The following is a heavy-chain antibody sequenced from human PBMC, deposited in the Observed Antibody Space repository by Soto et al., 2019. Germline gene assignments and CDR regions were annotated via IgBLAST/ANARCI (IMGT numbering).Heavy chain of an antibody. Sequence: GGSLRLSCAASGFTFSSYAMNWVRQAPGKGLEWVSAISGGGGSTYYADSVKGRFTISRDNSKNTLYLQMNSLRAEDTAVYYCAKGIYGGGGYYYYGMDVWGQGTPVTVSS. J-gene: IGHJ6*02. CDR3: AKGIYGGGGYYYYGMDV. V-gene: IGHV3-23*01. CDR2: ISGGGGST. D-gene: IGHD3-10*01. CDR1: GFTFSSYA.